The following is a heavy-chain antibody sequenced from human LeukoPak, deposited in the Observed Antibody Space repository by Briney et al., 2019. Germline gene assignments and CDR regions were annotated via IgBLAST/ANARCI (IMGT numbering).Heavy chain of an antibody. CDR1: GFTFNSYA. V-gene: IGHV3-30-3*01. J-gene: IGHJ4*02. D-gene: IGHD6-13*01. Sequence: GGSLRLSCAASGFTFNSYAMHWVRQAPGKGLEWVAVISYDGSNKYYADSVKGRFTISRDNSKNTLYLQMNSLRAEDTAVYYCATGSVRYSASWYSQEVDYWGQGTLVTVSS. CDR3: ATGSVRYSASWYSQEVDY. CDR2: ISYDGSNK.